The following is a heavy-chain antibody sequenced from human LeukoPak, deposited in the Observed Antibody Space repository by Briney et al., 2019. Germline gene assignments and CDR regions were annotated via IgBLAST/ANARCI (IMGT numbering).Heavy chain of an antibody. Sequence: PSETLSLTCAVYGGSFSGYYWSWIRQPPGKGLEWVACMKEDGSEKYYVDSVKGRFTISRDNAKNSLYLQMNSLRAEDTAMYYCARGRHSSSWSPIDYWGQGTLVTVSS. V-gene: IGHV3-7*01. J-gene: IGHJ4*02. D-gene: IGHD6-13*01. CDR2: MKEDGSEK. CDR1: GGSFSGYY. CDR3: ARGRHSSSWSPIDY.